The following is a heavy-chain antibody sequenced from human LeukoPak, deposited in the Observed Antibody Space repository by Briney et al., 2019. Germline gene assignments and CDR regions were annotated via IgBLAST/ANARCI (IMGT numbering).Heavy chain of an antibody. D-gene: IGHD6-19*01. Sequence: GASVKVSCKASGGTFSGYAISWVRQAPGQGIECMGGIIPIFGTANYAQKFQGRVTITADESTSTAYLELSSLRSEDTAVYYCASGPVAGYVAHPDYWGQGTLVTVSS. CDR3: ASGPVAGYVAHPDY. CDR1: GGTFSGYA. CDR2: IIPIFGTA. V-gene: IGHV1-69*13. J-gene: IGHJ4*02.